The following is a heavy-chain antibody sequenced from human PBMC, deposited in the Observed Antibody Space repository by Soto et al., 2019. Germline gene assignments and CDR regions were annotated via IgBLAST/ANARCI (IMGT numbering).Heavy chain of an antibody. CDR3: ARGTSTYYYDSSRRYFDY. Sequence: GASVKVSCKASGGTFSSYTISWVRQAPGQGLEWMGRIIPILGIANYAQKFQGRVTITADKSTSTAYMELSSLRSEDTAVYYCARGTSTYYYDSSRRYFDYWGQGTLVTVSS. CDR2: IIPILGIA. V-gene: IGHV1-69*02. CDR1: GGTFSSYT. J-gene: IGHJ4*02. D-gene: IGHD3-22*01.